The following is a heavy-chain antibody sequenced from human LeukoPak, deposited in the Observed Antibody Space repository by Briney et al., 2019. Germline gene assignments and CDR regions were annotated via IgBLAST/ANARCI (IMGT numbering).Heavy chain of an antibody. CDR3: ARHQQWPLYNWFDP. J-gene: IGHJ5*02. Sequence: PGESLKISCKGSGYSFTNYWIGWVRQMPGKGLEWMALIYPGDSNTKYSPSFQGQVTISANRSISTAYLQWSSLKASDTAMYYCARHQQWPLYNWFDPWGQGTLVTVSS. V-gene: IGHV5-51*01. CDR2: IYPGDSNT. CDR1: GYSFTNYW. D-gene: IGHD6-19*01.